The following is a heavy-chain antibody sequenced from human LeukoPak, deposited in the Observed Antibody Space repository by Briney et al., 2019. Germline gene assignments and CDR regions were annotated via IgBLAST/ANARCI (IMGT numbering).Heavy chain of an antibody. CDR2: VSYSGEP. D-gene: IGHD1-26*01. J-gene: IGHJ4*02. Sequence: SETLSLTCTVSGGSISGHFWSWIRQPPGKGLEWIGFVSYSGEPNYSLSFTGRVTISLDTSKSHSSLNLNSVTAADTAVYFCARGGASSRYFGYWGQGTLVTVSS. V-gene: IGHV4-59*11. CDR1: GGSISGHF. CDR3: ARGGASSRYFGY.